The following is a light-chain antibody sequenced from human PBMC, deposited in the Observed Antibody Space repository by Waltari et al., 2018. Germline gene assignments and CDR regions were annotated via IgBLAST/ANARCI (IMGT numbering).Light chain of an antibody. V-gene: IGLV4-69*01. CDR3: QTGGHGTWV. Sequence: QLVLTQSPSASASLGSSVKLTCTLTSRLSSNVIPCLQQQPEKGPRYLMKVTSDGSHSKGDEIPDRFSGSSSGAERYLTISSLQSEDEADYYCQTGGHGTWVFGGGTKLTVL. CDR2: VTSDGSH. J-gene: IGLJ3*02. CDR1: SRLSSNV.